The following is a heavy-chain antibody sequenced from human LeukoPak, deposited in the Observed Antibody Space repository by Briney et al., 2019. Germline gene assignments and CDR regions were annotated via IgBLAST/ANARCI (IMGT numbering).Heavy chain of an antibody. V-gene: IGHV4-39*02. CDR1: GGSISSGGHY. CDR3: ARLVCGGGSCPAEFDY. J-gene: IGHJ4*02. CDR2: IYYSGST. Sequence: PSETLSLTCIVSGGSISSGGHYWGWIRQPPGTGLEWFGSIYYSGSTYYNPSLNSRVTMFIDMSKNHFSLKMSSVTATDTAVYYCARLVCGGGSCPAEFDYWGQGTLVTVSS. D-gene: IGHD2-15*01.